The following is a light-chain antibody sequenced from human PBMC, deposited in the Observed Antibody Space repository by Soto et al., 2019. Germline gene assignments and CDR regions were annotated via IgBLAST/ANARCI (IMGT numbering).Light chain of an antibody. J-gene: IGKJ1*01. Sequence: DIQMTQSPSSLSASVGDRVTITCRASQGIRYALGWYQQKPGTAPKRLIYGASILQNGVPSRFGGSGSGTEFTLTISSLQPEDFATYYCLQYTSPPLTFGQGTKV. V-gene: IGKV1-17*01. CDR2: GAS. CDR3: LQYTSPPLT. CDR1: QGIRYA.